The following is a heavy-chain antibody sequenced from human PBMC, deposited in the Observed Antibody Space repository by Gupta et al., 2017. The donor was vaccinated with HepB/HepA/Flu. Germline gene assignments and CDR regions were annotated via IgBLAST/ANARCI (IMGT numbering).Heavy chain of an antibody. V-gene: IGHV3-30*18. CDR3: ANQKAYYDFWSGYRSAYYMDV. J-gene: IGHJ6*03. Sequence: QVQLVESGGGVVQPGRSLRLSCAASGFTFSSYGMHWVRQAPGKGLEWVAVISYDGSNKYYADSVKGRFTISRDKSKNTLYLQMNSLRAEDTAVYYCANQKAYYDFWSGYRSAYYMDVWGKGTTVTVSS. CDR2: ISYDGSNK. D-gene: IGHD3-3*01. CDR1: GFTFSSYG.